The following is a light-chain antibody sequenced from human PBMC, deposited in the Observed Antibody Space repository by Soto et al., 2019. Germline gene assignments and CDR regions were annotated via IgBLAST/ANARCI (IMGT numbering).Light chain of an antibody. CDR2: WAS. CDR1: HSIIHSSNNKNY. CDR3: QQFHSNPPT. J-gene: IGKJ4*01. V-gene: IGKV4-1*01. Sequence: DIVMTQSPDFLAVSLGERATISCKSSHSIIHSSNNKNYLSWYQQKPGQPPKLLIYWASIRDSGVTERFSGSGSGTNFTLPISSLQAEDVAIYYCQQFHSNPPTFGGGTKVEIK.